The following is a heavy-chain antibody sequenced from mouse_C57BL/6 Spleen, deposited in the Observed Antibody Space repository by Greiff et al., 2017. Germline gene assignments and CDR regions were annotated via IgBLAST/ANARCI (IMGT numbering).Heavy chain of an antibody. V-gene: IGHV1-62-3*01. CDR3: TASAQATWFGC. CDR2: IDPGNGGT. J-gene: IGHJ3*01. D-gene: IGHD3-2*02. Sequence: VQLEQPGAELVKPGASVKLSCKASGFNFTSDCMHWVKQRPEQGLEWIGWIDPGNGGTKYNEKFKGKATLTADTSSNTAYLQLISLTSEDAAVYDSTASAQATWFGCWGQGTLVTVA. CDR1: GFNFTSDC.